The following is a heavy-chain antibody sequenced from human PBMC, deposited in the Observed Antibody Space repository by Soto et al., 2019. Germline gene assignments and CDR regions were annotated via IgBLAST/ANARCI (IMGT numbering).Heavy chain of an antibody. J-gene: IGHJ4*02. Sequence: PGGSLRLSCAASGFGFDRFVMSWIRQAPGKGLEWVSAISGSGGRTYYADSVEGRFSISGDNSKSTLYLQMTSLTVEDTALYYCVKPNAVDISVDSWGQGTLVTVSS. CDR1: GFGFDRFV. CDR3: VKPNAVDISVDS. V-gene: IGHV3-23*01. CDR2: ISGSGGRT. D-gene: IGHD2-2*03.